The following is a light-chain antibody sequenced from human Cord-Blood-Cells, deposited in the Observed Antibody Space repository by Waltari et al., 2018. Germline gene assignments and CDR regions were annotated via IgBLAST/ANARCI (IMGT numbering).Light chain of an antibody. J-gene: IGLJ2*01. Sequence: SYVLTQPPSVSVAPGKTARITCGGNNIGSKRVHWYQPKPGKAPVLVIYYDSDRPSGIPERFSGSNSGNTATLTISRVEAGDEADYYCQVWDSSSDHVVFGGGTKLTVL. CDR1: NIGSKR. V-gene: IGLV3-21*04. CDR2: YDS. CDR3: QVWDSSSDHVV.